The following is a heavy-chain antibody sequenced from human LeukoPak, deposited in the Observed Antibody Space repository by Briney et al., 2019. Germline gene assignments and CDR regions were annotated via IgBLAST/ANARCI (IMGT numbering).Heavy chain of an antibody. V-gene: IGHV4-59*08. CDR3: ARLSAARTAGYYYYGMDV. CDR2: IYYSGST. Sequence: PSETLSLTCTVSGGSISSYYWSWIRQPPGKGLEWVGYIYYSGSTNYNPSLKSRVTISVDTSKNQFSLTLSSVTAADTAVYYCARLSAARTAGYYYYGMDVWGQGTTATVSS. J-gene: IGHJ6*02. CDR1: GGSISSYY. D-gene: IGHD6-6*01.